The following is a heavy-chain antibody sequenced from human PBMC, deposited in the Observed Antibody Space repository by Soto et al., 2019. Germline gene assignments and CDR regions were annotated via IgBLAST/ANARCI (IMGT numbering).Heavy chain of an antibody. CDR3: AREQHPQTTAYYYYGMDV. CDR1: GFTFSSYD. Sequence: PGGSLRLSCAASGFTFSSYDMHWVRQATGKGLEWVSAIGTAGDTYYPGSVKGRFTISRENAKNSLYLQMNSLRAEDTAVYYCAREQHPQTTAYYYYGMDVWGQGTTVTVSS. D-gene: IGHD5-18*01. J-gene: IGHJ6*02. V-gene: IGHV3-13*01. CDR2: IGTAGDT.